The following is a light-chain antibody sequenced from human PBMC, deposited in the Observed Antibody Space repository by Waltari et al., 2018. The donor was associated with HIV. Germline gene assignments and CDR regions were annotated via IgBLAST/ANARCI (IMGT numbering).Light chain of an antibody. CDR3: QVWDSSSDHWV. J-gene: IGLJ3*02. CDR2: YDS. Sequence: SNVLTQPPSVSVAPGKTARITCGGNNIASNSVHWYQQKPGKAPLLVLSYDSDRPSGIPERFSGSNSGNTATLTISRVEVGDEADYYCQVWDSSSDHWVFGGGTKLTVL. CDR1: NIASNS. V-gene: IGLV3-21*04.